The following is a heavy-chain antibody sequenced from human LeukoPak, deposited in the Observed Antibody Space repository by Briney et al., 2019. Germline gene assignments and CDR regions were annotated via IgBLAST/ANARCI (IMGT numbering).Heavy chain of an antibody. D-gene: IGHD1-26*01. CDR1: GLTFSSHW. CDR2: ITNDGSST. V-gene: IGHV3-74*01. CDR3: AKGPEELLPYYFDY. Sequence: GGSLRLSCAASGLTFSSHWMHWVRQAPGKGLVWVSRITNDGSSTTYADSVKGRFTISRDNAKNMLYLQVNSLRAEDTAVYYCAKGPEELLPYYFDYWGQGTLVTVSS. J-gene: IGHJ4*02.